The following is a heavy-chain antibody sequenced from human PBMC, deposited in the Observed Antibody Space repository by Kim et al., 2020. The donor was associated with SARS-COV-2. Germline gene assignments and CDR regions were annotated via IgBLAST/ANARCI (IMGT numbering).Heavy chain of an antibody. Sequence: YNPSLKSRVTISVDTSKNQFSLKLSSVTAADTAVYYCAREGGGVEDAFDIWGQGTMVTVSS. J-gene: IGHJ3*02. V-gene: IGHV4-31*02. D-gene: IGHD1-26*01. CDR3: AREGGGVEDAFDI.